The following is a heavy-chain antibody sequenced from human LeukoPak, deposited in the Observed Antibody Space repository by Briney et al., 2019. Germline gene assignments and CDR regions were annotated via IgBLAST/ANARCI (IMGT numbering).Heavy chain of an antibody. Sequence: GGSLRLSCAASGFTFSSYGMSWVRQAPGKGLEWVSAISGSGGTIYYADSVKGRFTISRDNAKNSLYLQMNSLRAEDTAIYYCATYRQVLLPFESWGQGTLVTVSS. D-gene: IGHD2-8*02. V-gene: IGHV3-23*01. CDR2: ISGSGGTI. J-gene: IGHJ4*02. CDR3: ATYRQVLLPFES. CDR1: GFTFSSYG.